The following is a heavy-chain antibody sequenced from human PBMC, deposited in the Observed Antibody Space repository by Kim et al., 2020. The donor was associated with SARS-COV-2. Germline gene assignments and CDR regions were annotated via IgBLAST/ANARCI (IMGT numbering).Heavy chain of an antibody. V-gene: IGHV4-34*01. Sequence: SETLSLTCAVYGGSFSGYYWSWIRQPPGKGLEWIGEINHSGSTNYNPSLKSRVTISVDTSKNQFSLKLSSVTAADTAVYYCARAPRGELRNYYYYMDVWGKGTTVTVSS. CDR2: INHSGST. J-gene: IGHJ6*03. CDR3: ARAPRGELRNYYYYMDV. D-gene: IGHD1-26*01. CDR1: GGSFSGYY.